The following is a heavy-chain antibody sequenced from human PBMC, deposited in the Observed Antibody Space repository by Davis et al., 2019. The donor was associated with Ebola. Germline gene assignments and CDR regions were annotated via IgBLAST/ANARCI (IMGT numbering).Heavy chain of an antibody. Sequence: SETLSLTCSVSGDSISTGGHYWGWIRHLPGKGLEWIGYVYYDGANFYSPSLKSRVTISLDTSKNQFSLKLNSVTAADRAIYYCARYFGQPYWYFDLWGRGTPVTVSS. CDR3: ARYFGQPYWYFDL. V-gene: IGHV4-31*03. CDR1: GDSISTGGHY. J-gene: IGHJ2*01. CDR2: VYYDGAN. D-gene: IGHD2/OR15-2a*01.